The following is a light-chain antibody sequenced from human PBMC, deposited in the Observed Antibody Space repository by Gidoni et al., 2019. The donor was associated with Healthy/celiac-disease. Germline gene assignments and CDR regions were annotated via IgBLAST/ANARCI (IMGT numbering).Light chain of an antibody. CDR2: AAS. J-gene: IGKJ1*01. Sequence: IQMTESASCLSASVGDRVTITCRASQCISNYLAWYQQKPGKVPKLLIYAASTLQSGVPSRFSGSGSGTDFTLTISSLQPEDVATYYCQQYNSASSWTFGQGTKVEIK. V-gene: IGKV1-27*01. CDR3: QQYNSASSWT. CDR1: QCISNY.